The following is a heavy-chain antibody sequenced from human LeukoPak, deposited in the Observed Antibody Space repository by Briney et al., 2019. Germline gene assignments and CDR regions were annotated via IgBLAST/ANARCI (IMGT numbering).Heavy chain of an antibody. CDR3: ASPNCSGGSCYSEAFDI. CDR2: IYHSGST. V-gene: IGHV4-38-2*01. J-gene: IGHJ3*02. D-gene: IGHD2-15*01. CDR1: GYSISSGYY. Sequence: SETLSLTCAVSGYSISSGYYWGWIRQPPRKGLEWIGRIYHSGSTYYNPSLKSRVTISVDTSKNHFSLKLSSVTAADTAVYYCASPNCSGGSCYSEAFDIWGQGTMVTVSS.